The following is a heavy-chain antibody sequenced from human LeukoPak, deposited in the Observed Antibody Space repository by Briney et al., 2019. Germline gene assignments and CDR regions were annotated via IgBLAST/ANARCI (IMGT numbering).Heavy chain of an antibody. J-gene: IGHJ4*02. CDR2: ISSSSSTI. D-gene: IGHD5-18*01. Sequence: GGSLRLSCAASGFTFSSYSMNWVRQAPGKGLEWVSYISSSSSTIYYADSVKGRFTISRDNAKNSLYLQMNSLRAEDTAVYYCARVENSYGPRFDFWGQGTLVTVSS. CDR3: ARVENSYGPRFDF. V-gene: IGHV3-48*01. CDR1: GFTFSSYS.